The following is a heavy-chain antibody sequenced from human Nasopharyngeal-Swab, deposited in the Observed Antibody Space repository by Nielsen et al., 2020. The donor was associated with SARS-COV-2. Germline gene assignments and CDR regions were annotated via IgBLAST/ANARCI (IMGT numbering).Heavy chain of an antibody. CDR2: IWYDGSNK. D-gene: IGHD5/OR15-5a*01. CDR1: GFTFSSYG. V-gene: IGHV3-33*01. Sequence: GESLKISCAASGFTFSSYGMHWVRQAPGKGLEWVAVIWYDGSNKYYADSVKGRFTISRDNSKNTLYLQMNSLRAEDTAVYYCASLLRTDFDYWGQGTLVTVSS. J-gene: IGHJ4*02. CDR3: ASLLRTDFDY.